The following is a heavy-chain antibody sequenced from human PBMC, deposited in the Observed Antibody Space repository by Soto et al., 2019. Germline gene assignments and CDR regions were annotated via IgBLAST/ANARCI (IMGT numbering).Heavy chain of an antibody. D-gene: IGHD4-4*01. V-gene: IGHV1-69*08. Sequence: QDQLVQSGAEVKKPGSSVKVSCETSRGTFSKYNINWVRQAPGQGLEWMGRIIPLLAMTNYAQKFQGRVTIAADRFTSTVYMELTSLRSEDTAVYYCARDTTTFPYHYGMDVWGQGTTVTVSS. CDR1: RGTFSKYN. CDR2: IIPLLAMT. J-gene: IGHJ6*02. CDR3: ARDTTTFPYHYGMDV.